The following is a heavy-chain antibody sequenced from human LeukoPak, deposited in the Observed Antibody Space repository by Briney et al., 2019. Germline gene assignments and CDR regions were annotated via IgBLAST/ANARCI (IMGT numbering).Heavy chain of an antibody. J-gene: IGHJ4*02. D-gene: IGHD4/OR15-4a*01. Sequence: GASVTVSCKASGYTFTDYYLYWVRQAPGQGLEWMGWIKPDSGAAVYARKFQGRVTITRATSITTAYMELSWLTSDDTAVYYCTIDYGFDYWGQGSLVTVSS. CDR3: TIDYGFDY. CDR1: GYTFTDYY. V-gene: IGHV1-2*02. CDR2: IKPDSGAA.